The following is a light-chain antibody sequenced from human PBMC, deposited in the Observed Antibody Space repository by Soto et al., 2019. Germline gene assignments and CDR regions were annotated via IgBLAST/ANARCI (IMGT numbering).Light chain of an antibody. V-gene: IGKV3-20*01. CDR3: QQYGSSAPIT. CDR2: GAS. J-gene: IGKJ5*01. CDR1: QSVSSSY. Sequence: EIVLTQSPGTLSLSPGERATLSCRASQSVSSSYLAWYQQKPGQAPRLLIYGASSRATGIPDRFSGSGSGADFTLTISRLEPEDFALYYCQQYGSSAPITFGQGTRLEI.